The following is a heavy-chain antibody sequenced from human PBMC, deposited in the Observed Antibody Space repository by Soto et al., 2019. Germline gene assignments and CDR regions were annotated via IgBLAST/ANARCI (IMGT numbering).Heavy chain of an antibody. J-gene: IGHJ4*02. CDR1: GFTLTTYT. V-gene: IGHV3-21*04. CDR2: ITSSSGHI. CDR3: SRENWFQDY. Sequence: GGSLRLSCESSGFTLTTYTMNWVRQASGKGLEWVSSITSSSGHIYYADSVKGRFTISRDNARNSLYLQMNSLRAGDTALYYCSRENWFQDYWGQGTLVTVSS. D-gene: IGHD3-10*01.